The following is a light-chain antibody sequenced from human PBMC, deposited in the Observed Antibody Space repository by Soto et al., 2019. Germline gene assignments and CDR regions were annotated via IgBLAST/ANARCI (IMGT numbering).Light chain of an antibody. CDR3: QQYNSYVYS. CDR1: QSISGW. V-gene: IGKV1-5*01. J-gene: IGKJ2*03. Sequence: DIQMTQSPSSLSASVGYGVTITCRASQSISGWLAWFQQKPGKAPTLLIYDASTLETGVPSRFSGRGSGTEFTLTISSLQPDDFATYYCQQYNSYVYSFGGGTTGDIK. CDR2: DAS.